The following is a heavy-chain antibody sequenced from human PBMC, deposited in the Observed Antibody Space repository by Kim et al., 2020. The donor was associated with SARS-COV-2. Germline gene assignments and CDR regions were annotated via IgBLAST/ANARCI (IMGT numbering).Heavy chain of an antibody. J-gene: IGHJ4*02. Sequence: YADSVKGRFTISRDNSKNTLYLQMNSLRAEDTAVYYCARDLEWLRNGGDYWGQGTLVTVSS. CDR3: ARDLEWLRNGGDY. D-gene: IGHD5-12*01. V-gene: IGHV3-30*01.